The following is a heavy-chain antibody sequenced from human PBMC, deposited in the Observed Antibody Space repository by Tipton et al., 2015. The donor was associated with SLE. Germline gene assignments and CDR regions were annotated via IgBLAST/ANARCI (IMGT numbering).Heavy chain of an antibody. J-gene: IGHJ6*03. D-gene: IGHD3-3*01. CDR1: GYTFTSYG. CDR2: ISAYNGNT. Sequence: QSGAEVKKPGASVKVSCKTSGYTFTSYGISWVRQAPGQGLEWMGWISAYNGNTNYAQKLQGRVTMTTDASTSTAYMELRSLRSDDTAVYYCARDRGEEWLLSGYMDVWGKGTMVTVSS. CDR3: ARDRGEEWLLSGYMDV. V-gene: IGHV1-18*01.